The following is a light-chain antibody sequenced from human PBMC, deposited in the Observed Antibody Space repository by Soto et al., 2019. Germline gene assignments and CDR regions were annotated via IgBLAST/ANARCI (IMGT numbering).Light chain of an antibody. V-gene: IGLV2-11*01. J-gene: IGLJ3*02. CDR1: SSDVGDYNY. CDR3: WSFEGRYTFWV. CDR2: DVS. Sequence: QSALTQPRSVSGSPGQSVTIYCTGTSSDVGDYNYVSWYQQYPGKAPKLVIYDVSKRPSGVPDLFSGSKSGNTASLTISGLQAEYEADYYCWSFEGRYTFWVFGGVTKLTFL.